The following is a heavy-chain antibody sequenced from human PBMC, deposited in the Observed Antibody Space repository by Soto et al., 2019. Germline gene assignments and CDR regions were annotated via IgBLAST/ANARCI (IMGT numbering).Heavy chain of an antibody. Sequence: EVQLLESGGGLVNPGGSLRLSCAASGFTFTDYTMNWVRQAPGKGLEWVSCISSGSNSIYYVDSLKGRFTISRDTAKTSLVLHMRSVRVGDAAVDYCASTDIVVEPPPSNFYFPMDVWGKGTTVTVSS. V-gene: IGHV3-21*01. CDR3: ASTDIVVEPPPSNFYFPMDV. D-gene: IGHD2-21*01. J-gene: IGHJ6*03. CDR1: GFTFTDYT. CDR2: ISSGSNSI.